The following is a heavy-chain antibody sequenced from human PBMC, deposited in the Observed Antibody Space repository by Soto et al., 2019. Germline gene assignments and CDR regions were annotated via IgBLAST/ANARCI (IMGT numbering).Heavy chain of an antibody. V-gene: IGHV1-3*01. J-gene: IGHJ1*01. D-gene: IGHD3-3*01. CDR3: AREGYDFWSGYYKYFQH. CDR2: INAGNGNT. Sequence: QVQLVQSGAEVKKPGASVKVSCKASGYTFTSYAMHWVRQAPGQRLEWMGWINAGNGNTKYSQKFQGRFTITRDTSASTAYMELSRLRSEDTAVYYCAREGYDFWSGYYKYFQHWGQGTLVTVSS. CDR1: GYTFTSYA.